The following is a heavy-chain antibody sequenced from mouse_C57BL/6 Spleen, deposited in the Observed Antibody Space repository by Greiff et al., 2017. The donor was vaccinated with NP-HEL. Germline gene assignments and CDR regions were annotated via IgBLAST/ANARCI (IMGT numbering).Heavy chain of an antibody. J-gene: IGHJ4*01. CDR2: IRNKANGYKT. V-gene: IGHV7-3*01. CDR1: GFTFTDYY. Sequence: EVQLVESGGGLVQPGGSLSLSCAASGFTFTDYYMSWVRQPPGKALEWLGFIRNKANGYKTEYSASVKGRFTISRDNSQSILYLHMNALRAEDSATYYCARYYPNWDGAMDDWGQGTSVTVSS. D-gene: IGHD4-1*01. CDR3: ARYYPNWDGAMDD.